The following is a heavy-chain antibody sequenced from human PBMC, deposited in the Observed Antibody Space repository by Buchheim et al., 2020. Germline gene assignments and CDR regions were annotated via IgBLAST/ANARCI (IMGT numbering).Heavy chain of an antibody. Sequence: QVQLQQWGAGLLKPSETLSLTCAVYGGSFSGYYWSWIRQPPGKGLEWIGEINHSGCTNYNPSLKSRVTISVDTSKNQFSLKLSSVTAADTAVYYCARRSLRFLEWLPSLNWFDPWGQGTL. CDR2: INHSGCT. CDR1: GGSFSGYY. V-gene: IGHV4-34*01. J-gene: IGHJ5*02. D-gene: IGHD3-3*01. CDR3: ARRSLRFLEWLPSLNWFDP.